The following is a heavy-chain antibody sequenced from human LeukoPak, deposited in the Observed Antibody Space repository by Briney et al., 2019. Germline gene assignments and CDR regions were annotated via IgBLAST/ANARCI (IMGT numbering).Heavy chain of an antibody. CDR1: GFIFSTSW. CDR3: ARGITSGPRRYDVRNFDY. V-gene: IGHV3-7*01. D-gene: IGHD3-3*01. J-gene: IGHJ4*02. Sequence: SGGSLRLSCTASGFIFSTSWMTWVRQAPGKGLEWVANINLDGGEKYYVDSVKGRFTISRDNAKNSLYLQMNSLRAEDTAVYYCARGITSGPRRYDVRNFDYWGQGTPVTVSS. CDR2: INLDGGEK.